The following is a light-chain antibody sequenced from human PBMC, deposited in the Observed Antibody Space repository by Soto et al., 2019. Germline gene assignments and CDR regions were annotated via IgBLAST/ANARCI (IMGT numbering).Light chain of an antibody. J-gene: IGLJ3*02. CDR3: TSYTSYSTVL. CDR1: SSDVGGYNY. Sequence: QSALTQPASVSGSPGQSITISCAGTSSDVGGYNYVSWYQQHPGKAPKLMIYEVSNRTSGASNRFSGSKSGNTASLTISGLQAEDEADYYCTSYTSYSTVLFGGGTQLTVL. V-gene: IGLV2-14*01. CDR2: EVS.